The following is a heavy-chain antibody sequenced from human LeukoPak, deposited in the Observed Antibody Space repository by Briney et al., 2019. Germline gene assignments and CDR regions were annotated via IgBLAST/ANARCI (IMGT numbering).Heavy chain of an antibody. CDR2: IIPILGTA. J-gene: IGHJ6*03. CDR1: GGTFSSYA. Sequence: SLKVSCMASGGTFSSYAISWVRQAPGQGVEWMGGIIPILGTANYVQYFQGRFTISADKSTSTAYMDMNSLRAEDTAVYYCARSSGTGVFFRFNYCYMDLWGKGTTVTISS. CDR3: ARSSGTGVFFRFNYCYMDL. V-gene: IGHV1-69*06. D-gene: IGHD7-27*01.